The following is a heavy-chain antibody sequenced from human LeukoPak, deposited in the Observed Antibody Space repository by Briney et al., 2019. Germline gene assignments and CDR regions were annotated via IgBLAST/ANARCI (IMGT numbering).Heavy chain of an antibody. V-gene: IGHV3-11*01. D-gene: IGHD5-12*01. J-gene: IGHJ4*02. CDR1: GFTFSDYY. CDR2: ISSSGSTI. CDR3: AKRRSHSAASYSGYELDY. Sequence: GGSLRLSCAASGFTFSDYYMSWIRQAPGKGLEWVSYISSSGSTIYYADSVKGRFTISRDNAKNSLYLQMNSLRAEDTAVYYCAKRRSHSAASYSGYELDYWGQGTLVTVSS.